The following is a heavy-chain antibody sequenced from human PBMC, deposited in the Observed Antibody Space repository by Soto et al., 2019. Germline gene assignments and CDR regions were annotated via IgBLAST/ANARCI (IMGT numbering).Heavy chain of an antibody. J-gene: IGHJ6*02. CDR3: ARDGPYYYASRMDV. V-gene: IGHV3-53*04. CDR1: GIPVSSNY. CDR2: LHSGGDT. Sequence: VRLVESGGGLVQPGGSLRLSCVASGIPVSSNYMTWVRQAPGKGLEWVSVLHSGGDTYYANSVKGRFTISRHDSTNTLFLQMNSLTAEDTAVYYCARDGPYYYASRMDVWGQGTTVTVSS. D-gene: IGHD3-10*01.